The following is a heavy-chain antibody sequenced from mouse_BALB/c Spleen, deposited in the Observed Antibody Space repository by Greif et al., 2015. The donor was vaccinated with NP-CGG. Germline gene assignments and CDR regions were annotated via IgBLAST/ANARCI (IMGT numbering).Heavy chain of an antibody. J-gene: IGHJ3*01. CDR1: GFTFTDYY. Sequence: EVQLVESGGGLVQPGGSLRLSCATSGFTFTDYYMSWVRQPPGKALEWLGFIRNKANGYTTEYSASVKGRFTISRDNSQSILYLQMNTLRAEDSATYYCARANLYYGNYPFAYWGQGTLVTVSA. V-gene: IGHV7-3*02. D-gene: IGHD2-1*01. CDR2: IRNKANGYTT. CDR3: ARANLYYGNYPFAY.